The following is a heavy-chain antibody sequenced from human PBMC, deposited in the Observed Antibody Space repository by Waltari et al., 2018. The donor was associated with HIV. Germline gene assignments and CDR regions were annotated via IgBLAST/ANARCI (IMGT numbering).Heavy chain of an antibody. J-gene: IGHJ4*02. CDR2: INWKGDCS. V-gene: IGHV3-20*04. CDR3: ARDSDGSGYDH. Sequence: EVYLVESGGGVVRPGESLRLSCVVSGFTFEDYGMTWVRRSPGKGLEWVSNINWKGDCSNYADSVKGRFTISRDNAKDSLYLQMNSLRGEDTAFYYCARDSDGSGYDHWGRGTLVTVSS. CDR1: GFTFEDYG. D-gene: IGHD3-22*01.